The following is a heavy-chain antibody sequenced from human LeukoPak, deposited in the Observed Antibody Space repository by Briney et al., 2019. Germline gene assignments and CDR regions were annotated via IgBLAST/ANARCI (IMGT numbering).Heavy chain of an antibody. CDR3: ARDRWGNYGDYAAFDL. D-gene: IGHD4-17*01. J-gene: IGHJ3*01. CDR2: INSDGNNT. CDR1: GFTFSSYW. Sequence: VGSLRLSCADSGFTFSSYWMHWVRQAPGKGLVWVSRINSDGNNTTYADSVRGRFTISRDNAKNMLYLQMNSLTAEDTAVYYCARDRWGNYGDYAAFDLWGQGTMVTVSS. V-gene: IGHV3-74*01.